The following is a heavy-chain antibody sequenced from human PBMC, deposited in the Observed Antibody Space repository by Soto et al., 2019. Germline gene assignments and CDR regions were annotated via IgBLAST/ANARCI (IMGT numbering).Heavy chain of an antibody. D-gene: IGHD3-10*01. J-gene: IGHJ4*02. V-gene: IGHV4-30-4*01. CDR3: ARVGGFGATTIDY. CDR1: GGSISSGDYY. CDR2: LYYSGST. Sequence: QVQLQESGPGLVKPSQTLSLTCTVSGGSISSGDYYWSWIRQPPGKGLEWIGYLYYSGSTYYNPSHKSRVTISVDTSKNQFSLKLSSVTAADTAVYYCARVGGFGATTIDYWGQGTLVTVSS.